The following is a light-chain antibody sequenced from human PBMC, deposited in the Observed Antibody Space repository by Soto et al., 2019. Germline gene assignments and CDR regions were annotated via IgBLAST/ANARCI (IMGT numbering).Light chain of an antibody. CDR2: SNN. CDR3: AEWDDSLNGVV. V-gene: IGLV1-44*01. Sequence: QSVLTQPPSASGTPGQRVTISCSGSSSNIGSNTVNWYQQLPGTAPTLLIYSNNQRPSGVPGRFSGSNSGTSASLAISGLESEDEADYYCAEWDDSLNGVVFGGGTKLTVL. CDR1: SSNIGSNT. J-gene: IGLJ2*01.